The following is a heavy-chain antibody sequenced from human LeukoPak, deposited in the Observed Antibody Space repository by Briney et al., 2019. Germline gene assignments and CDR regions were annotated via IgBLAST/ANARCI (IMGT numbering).Heavy chain of an antibody. CDR1: GFTFSSYW. Sequence: PGGSLRLSCAASGFTFSSYWMHWVRQPPGKGLVWVSRISSDGSSTNYADSVKGRFTISRDSAKNTLYLQMNSLRAEDTAVYYCASAPFSSSSCWGQGTLVTVSS. J-gene: IGHJ4*02. V-gene: IGHV3-74*01. CDR2: ISSDGSST. D-gene: IGHD2-2*01. CDR3: ASAPFSSSSC.